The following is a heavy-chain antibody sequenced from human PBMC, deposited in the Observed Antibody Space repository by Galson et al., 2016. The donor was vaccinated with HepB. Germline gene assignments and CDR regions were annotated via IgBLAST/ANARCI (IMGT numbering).Heavy chain of an antibody. CDR2: ISSNGVTT. J-gene: IGHJ3*02. Sequence: SLRLSCAASGFTFSSYAVRWVRQAPGKGLEYVSAISSNGVTTYFADSVKGRFTISRDNSKNTLYLQMGSLRAEDTAVYYCARTYGSGSYRRDAFDIWGQGTMVTVSS. CDR1: GFTFSSYA. D-gene: IGHD3-10*01. V-gene: IGHV3-64*02. CDR3: ARTYGSGSYRRDAFDI.